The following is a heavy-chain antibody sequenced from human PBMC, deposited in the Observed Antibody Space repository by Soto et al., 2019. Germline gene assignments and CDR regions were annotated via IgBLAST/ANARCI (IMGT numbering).Heavy chain of an antibody. D-gene: IGHD5-12*01. CDR3: ARDGYSRSFDP. CDR1: GDSISNSNW. J-gene: IGHJ5*02. CDR2: IEHSGST. V-gene: IGHV4-4*02. Sequence: QVQLQESGPGLVKPSGTLSLTCAVSGDSISNSNWWNWVRQPPGKGLEWIGEIEHSGSTNYNPSLKSRVTISVDKSKNQFSLKLTSVTAADTTVYYCARDGYSRSFDPWGQGTLVTVSS.